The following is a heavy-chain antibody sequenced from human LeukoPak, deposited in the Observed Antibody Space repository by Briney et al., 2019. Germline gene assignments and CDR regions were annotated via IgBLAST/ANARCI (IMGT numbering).Heavy chain of an antibody. CDR1: GFXVSSNY. V-gene: IGHV3-66*01. J-gene: IGHJ4*02. CDR3: ARGAYSSGWLFDY. D-gene: IGHD6-19*01. Sequence: PGGSLRLSCAASGFXVSSNYMTWVRQTPGKGLEWVSLLYSGGNTYYAGSVKDRFIISRDNSKNTLYLQMNTLRAEDTAVYYCARGAYSSGWLFDYWGQGTLVTVSS. CDR2: LYSGGNT.